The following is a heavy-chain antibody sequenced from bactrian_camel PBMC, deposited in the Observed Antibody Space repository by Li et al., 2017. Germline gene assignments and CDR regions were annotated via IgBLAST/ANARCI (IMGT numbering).Heavy chain of an antibody. D-gene: IGHD2*01. CDR2: IDSDGST. J-gene: IGHJ4*01. CDR1: EDKYSNFC. Sequence: HVQLVESGGGSVQAGGSLRLSCVASEDKYSNFCMGWFRQAPGKEREGVAAIDSDGSTSYADSVKGRFTISQDNAKNTLYLQMNSLKPEDTGMYYCAADGGLSDCSSSFQDYEYNFWGRGTQVTVS. V-gene: IGHV3S53*01. CDR3: AADGGLSDCSSSFQDYEYNF.